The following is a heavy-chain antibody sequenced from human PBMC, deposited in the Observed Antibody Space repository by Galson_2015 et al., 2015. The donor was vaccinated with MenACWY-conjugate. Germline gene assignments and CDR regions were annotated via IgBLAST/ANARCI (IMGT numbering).Heavy chain of an antibody. CDR2: ISDSGVYT. CDR1: GFTFSTYA. J-gene: IGHJ4*02. Sequence: SLRLSCAASGFTFSTYAMNWVRQAPGKGLEWVSGISDSGVYTYYAGSVKGRFTISRDNSKNTLSLQMNSLTAEDTAVYYCAKGPSAGVSVRGPTDYWGQGTLVTVPS. V-gene: IGHV3-23*01. CDR3: AKGPSAGVSVRGPTDY. D-gene: IGHD3-10*02.